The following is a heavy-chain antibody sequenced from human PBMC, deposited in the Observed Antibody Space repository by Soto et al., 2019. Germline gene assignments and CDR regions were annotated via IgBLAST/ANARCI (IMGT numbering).Heavy chain of an antibody. D-gene: IGHD4-17*01. CDR2: MNPNSGNT. CDR3: ARVHTVTTYFDV. J-gene: IGHJ2*01. Sequence: GASVKVSCKASEYTFTSYDINWVRQATGQGLEWMGWMNPNSGNTGSAQRFQGRLTMTRNTSINTAYMELTSLTSEDAAVYFCARVHTVTTYFDVWGRGTLVTVSS. CDR1: EYTFTSYD. V-gene: IGHV1-8*01.